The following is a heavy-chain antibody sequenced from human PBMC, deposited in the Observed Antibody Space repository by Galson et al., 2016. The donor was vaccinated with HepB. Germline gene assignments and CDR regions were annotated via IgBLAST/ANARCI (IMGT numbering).Heavy chain of an antibody. CDR2: IYWDDNK. Sequence: PALVKPTHTLTLTCTFSGFSLSTSGVGVGWIRQPPGKALDWLALIYWDDNKLYSPSLRSRLAITKDTSKNQVVLRMTNMDSVGTATYYCAHRRIWTSCYDYWGQGTLVTVSS. CDR3: AHRRIWTSCYDY. CDR1: GFSLSTSGVG. J-gene: IGHJ4*02. V-gene: IGHV2-5*02. D-gene: IGHD2-2*01.